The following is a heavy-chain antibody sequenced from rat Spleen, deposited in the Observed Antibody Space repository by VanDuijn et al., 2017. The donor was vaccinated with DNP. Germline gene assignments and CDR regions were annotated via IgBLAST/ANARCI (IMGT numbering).Heavy chain of an antibody. Sequence: EVQLQESGPGLVKPSQSISLTCSVTGYSIKSSYKWNWIRKFPGNKLEWMGYINNAGSTNYNPSLKSRVSITRDTSKNQLFLQVNSVTTEDRATYYCARSVDWDPYVMDAWGQGASVTVSS. CDR3: ARSVDWDPYVMDA. V-gene: IGHV3-3*01. CDR2: INNAGST. D-gene: IGHD5-1*01. CDR1: GYSIKSSYK. J-gene: IGHJ4*01.